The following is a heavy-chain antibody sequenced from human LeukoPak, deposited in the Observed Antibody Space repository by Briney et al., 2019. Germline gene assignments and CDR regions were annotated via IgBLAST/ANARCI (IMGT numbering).Heavy chain of an antibody. CDR2: ISYDGSNK. V-gene: IGHV3-30*03. J-gene: IGHJ4*02. D-gene: IGHD3-22*01. CDR1: GFTFSSYG. Sequence: GGSLRLSCAASGFTFSSYGMHWVRQAPGKGLEWVAVISYDGSNKYYADSVKGRFTISRDNSKNTLYLQMNSLRAEDTAVYYCARDSSGYMFDYWGQGTLVTVSS. CDR3: ARDSSGYMFDY.